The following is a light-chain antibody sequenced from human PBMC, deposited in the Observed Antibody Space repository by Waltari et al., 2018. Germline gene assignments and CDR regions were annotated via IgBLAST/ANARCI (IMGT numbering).Light chain of an antibody. V-gene: IGKV3-15*01. CDR1: QSVSSN. CDR2: GAS. CDR3: QQYNNWPRRT. Sequence: EIVMTQSPATLSVSPGERATLSCRASQSVSSNLAWYQQKPGQAPRLLIYGASTRASGIPGRFSGSGSGTEFTLTISSMQSEDFAVDYCQQYNNWPRRTFGQGTKVEIK. J-gene: IGKJ1*01.